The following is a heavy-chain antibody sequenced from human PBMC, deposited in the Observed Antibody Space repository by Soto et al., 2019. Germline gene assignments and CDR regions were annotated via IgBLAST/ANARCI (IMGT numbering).Heavy chain of an antibody. CDR3: ARDNGVTTAPYYDH. CDR1: GCSISSGGYY. D-gene: IGHD4-4*01. J-gene: IGHJ4*02. V-gene: IGHV4-31*03. CDR2: IYYSGST. Sequence: PSETLSLTCTVSGCSISSGGYYWSWIRQHPGKGLEWIGYIYYSGSTYYNPSLKSRVTISVDTSKNQFSLKLSSVTAADTAVYYCARDNGVTTAPYYDHSGQAPLVTVSS.